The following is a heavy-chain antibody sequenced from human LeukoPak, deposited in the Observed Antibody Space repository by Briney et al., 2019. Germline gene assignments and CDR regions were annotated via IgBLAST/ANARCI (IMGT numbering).Heavy chain of an antibody. CDR3: ARGSHGYPFVY. Sequence: GGSLRLSCADSGFTFSSYWMRWVRQAPGKELEWVANIKQDGSEKYYVDSVKGRFTISRDNAKNSLYLQMNSLRAEDTAVYYCARGSHGYPFVYWGQSTLVTVSS. J-gene: IGHJ4*02. D-gene: IGHD2-2*03. CDR1: GFTFSSYW. V-gene: IGHV3-7*01. CDR2: IKQDGSEK.